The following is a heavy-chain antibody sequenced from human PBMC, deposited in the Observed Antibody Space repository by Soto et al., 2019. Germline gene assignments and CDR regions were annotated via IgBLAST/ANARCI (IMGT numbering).Heavy chain of an antibody. V-gene: IGHV4-59*01. Sequence: SETLSLTCAVSCGSIRSYYWNWIRQPPGKRLEWIGYIYDGGRTNYNPSLKSRVTISVDTSNNQFSLRLRSVTAADTAVYYCARALDFDYWGQGALVTVSS. J-gene: IGHJ4*02. CDR1: CGSIRSYY. CDR3: ARALDFDY. CDR2: IYDGGRT.